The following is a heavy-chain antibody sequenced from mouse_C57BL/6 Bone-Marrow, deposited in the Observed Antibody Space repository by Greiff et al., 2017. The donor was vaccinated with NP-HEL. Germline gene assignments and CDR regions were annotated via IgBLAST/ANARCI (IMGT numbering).Heavy chain of an antibody. V-gene: IGHV1-22*01. CDR2: INPNNGGT. Sequence: EVQLQQSGPELVKPGASVKMSCKASGYTFTDYYMHWVKQSPGKSLEWIGYINPNNGGTSYNQKFKGKATLTVNKSSSTAYMELRSLTSEDSAVYYCASPNYYGSIAFDYWGQGTTLTVSS. CDR3: ASPNYYGSIAFDY. D-gene: IGHD1-1*01. J-gene: IGHJ2*01. CDR1: GYTFTDYY.